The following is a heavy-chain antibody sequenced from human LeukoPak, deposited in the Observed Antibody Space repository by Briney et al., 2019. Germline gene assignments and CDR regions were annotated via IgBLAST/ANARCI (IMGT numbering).Heavy chain of an antibody. CDR2: IIADNGNA. D-gene: IGHD2-15*01. J-gene: IGHJ4*02. V-gene: IGHV1-18*01. CDR1: GYTFTNYG. CDR3: ARALYCSSSNCYDGASDY. Sequence: RASVKVSCKASGYTFTNYGISWVRQPPGQGHEWMGWIIADNGNANYAQKFQGRVTMTADTSTSTAYMELRSLRSDDTAVYYCARALYCSSSNCYDGASDYWGQGTLVTVSS.